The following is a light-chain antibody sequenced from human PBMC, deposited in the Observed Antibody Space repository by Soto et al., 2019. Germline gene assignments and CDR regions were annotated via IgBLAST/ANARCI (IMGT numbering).Light chain of an antibody. CDR3: QQRSNWPPIT. V-gene: IGKV3-11*01. CDR1: QSVSTY. CDR2: DSS. J-gene: IGKJ5*01. Sequence: EIVLTQSPATLSLSPGERATLSCRASQSVSTYLAWYQQKPGQAPRLLMYDSSNRATGIPARFSDSGSGTDFTLTISSLEPEDFAVYYCQQRSNWPPITFGQGTRLEIK.